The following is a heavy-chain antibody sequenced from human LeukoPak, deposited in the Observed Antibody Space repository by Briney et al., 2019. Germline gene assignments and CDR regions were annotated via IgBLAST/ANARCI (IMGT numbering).Heavy chain of an antibody. CDR2: INPNSRGT. CDR3: ARGTYAVKYSGSYSGY. D-gene: IGHD1-26*01. J-gene: IGHJ4*02. V-gene: IGHV1-2*02. CDR1: GYTFTGYY. Sequence: APVKVSCKASGYTFTGYYMHWVRQAPGQGLEWMGWINPNSRGTNYAQKFQGRVTMTRDTSISTAYMELSRLRFDDTAVYYCARGTYAVKYSGSYSGYWGQGTLVTVSS.